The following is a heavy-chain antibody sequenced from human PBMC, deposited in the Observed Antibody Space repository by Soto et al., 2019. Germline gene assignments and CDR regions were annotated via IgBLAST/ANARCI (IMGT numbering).Heavy chain of an antibody. Sequence: ASVKVSCKASGYTFTGYYMHLVRQAPGQGLEWMGWINPNSGGTNYAQKFQGWVTMTRDTSISTAYMELSRLRSDDTAVYYCARDGSSSWYKRDYYYYYMDVWGKGTTVTVSS. V-gene: IGHV1-2*04. CDR2: INPNSGGT. D-gene: IGHD6-13*01. J-gene: IGHJ6*03. CDR3: ARDGSSSWYKRDYYYYYMDV. CDR1: GYTFTGYY.